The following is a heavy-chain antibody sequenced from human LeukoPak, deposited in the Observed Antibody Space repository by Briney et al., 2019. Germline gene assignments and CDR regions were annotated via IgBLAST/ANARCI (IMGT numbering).Heavy chain of an antibody. CDR2: INADNGNT. V-gene: IGHV1-3*01. J-gene: IGHJ4*02. Sequence: GASVKVSCKASGYTFNSHPMHWVRQAPGQRLEWMGWINADNGNTRYSQKLQGRVTITRDTSANTAYMELSSLRSEDTAVYYCARLGGGWYYFDYWGQGTLVTVSS. CDR3: ARLGGGWYYFDY. D-gene: IGHD3-16*01. CDR1: GYTFNSHP.